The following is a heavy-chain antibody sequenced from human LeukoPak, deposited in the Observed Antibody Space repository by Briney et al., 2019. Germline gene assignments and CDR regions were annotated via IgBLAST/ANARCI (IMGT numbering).Heavy chain of an antibody. CDR2: IKEDGSEK. CDR1: GFSFSSYW. D-gene: IGHD3-3*01. V-gene: IGHV3-7*01. Sequence: GGSLRLSCAASGFSFSSYWMSWVCQAPGKGLEWVANIKEDGSEKYYVDSGKGRFTISRDNAKNSLYLQMNSLRAEDTAVYYCARISSITISGVINPPNWFDPWGQGTLVTVSS. CDR3: ARISSITISGVINPPNWFDP. J-gene: IGHJ5*02.